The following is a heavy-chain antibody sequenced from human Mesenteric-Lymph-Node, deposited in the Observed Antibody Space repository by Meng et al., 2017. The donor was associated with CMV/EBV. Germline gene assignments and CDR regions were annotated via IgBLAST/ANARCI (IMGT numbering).Heavy chain of an antibody. J-gene: IGHJ6*02. CDR1: GYSFTSYW. D-gene: IGHD4-11*01. CDR3: ARHSGARGGTYSNYLYYYYGMDV. CDR2: IYPGDSDT. Sequence: GGSLRLSCKGSGYSFTSYWIGWVRQMPGKGLEWMGIIYPGDSDTRYSTSFQGQVTISADKSISTAYLQWSSLKASDTAMYYCARHSGARGGTYSNYLYYYYGMDVWGQGTTVTVSS. V-gene: IGHV5-51*01.